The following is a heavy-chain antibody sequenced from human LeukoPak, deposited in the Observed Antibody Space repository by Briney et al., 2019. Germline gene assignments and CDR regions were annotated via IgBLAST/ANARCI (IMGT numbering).Heavy chain of an antibody. CDR1: GFTFSGHW. D-gene: IGHD1-1*01. CDR3: VRDETLWTLDW. Sequence: GGTLRLSCTASGFTFSGHWIHWVRQPPGMGLVWVSRINERGTDSMYAESVKGRFTISRDNAKNTVYLQMNSLRAEDTAVYYCVRDETLWTLDWWGQGTLVSVSS. J-gene: IGHJ4*02. CDR2: INERGTDS. V-gene: IGHV3-74*03.